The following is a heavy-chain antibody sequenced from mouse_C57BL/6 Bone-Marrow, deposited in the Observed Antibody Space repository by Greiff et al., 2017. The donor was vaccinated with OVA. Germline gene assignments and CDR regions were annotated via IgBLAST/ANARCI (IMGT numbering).Heavy chain of an antibody. J-gene: IGHJ4*01. V-gene: IGHV5-4*01. D-gene: IGHD2-2*01. CDR2: ISDGGSYT. CDR1: GFTFSSYA. Sequence: EVKLMESGGGLVKPGGSLKLSCAASGFTFSSYAMSWVRQTPEKRLEWVATISDGGSYTYYPDNVKGRFTISRDNAKNNLYLQMSHLKSEDTAMYYCARDLVVGYDGDPWVDDWGQGTSVTVSS. CDR3: ARDLVVGYDGDPWVDD.